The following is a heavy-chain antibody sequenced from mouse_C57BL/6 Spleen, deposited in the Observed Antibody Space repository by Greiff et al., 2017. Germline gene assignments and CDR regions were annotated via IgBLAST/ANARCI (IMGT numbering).Heavy chain of an antibody. Sequence: EVQGVESGGGLVKPGGSLKLSCAASGFSFSSYAMSWVRQTPDKRLEWVATISGGGSYTYYPDIVKGRFTISRDNAKNNLYLQMSHLKSEDTAMYYCARDDYLDYWGQGTTLTVSS. CDR2: ISGGGSYT. J-gene: IGHJ2*01. CDR1: GFSFSSYA. CDR3: ARDDYLDY. V-gene: IGHV5-4*01.